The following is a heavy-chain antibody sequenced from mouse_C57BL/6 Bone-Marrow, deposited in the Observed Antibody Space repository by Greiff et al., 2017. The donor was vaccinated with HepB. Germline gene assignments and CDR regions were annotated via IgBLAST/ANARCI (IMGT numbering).Heavy chain of an antibody. Sequence: VQLQQSGPELVKPGASVKISCKASGYSFTDYNMNWVKQSNGKSLEWIGVINPNYGTNSYNQKFKGKATLTVDQSSRTAYMQRNSLTSEDSAVSYCARHPYSLRVLRCWGQGPTLPVSS. CDR2: INPNYGTN. D-gene: IGHD1-1*01. J-gene: IGHJ2*01. V-gene: IGHV1-39*01. CDR3: ARHPYSLRVLRC. CDR1: GYSFTDYN.